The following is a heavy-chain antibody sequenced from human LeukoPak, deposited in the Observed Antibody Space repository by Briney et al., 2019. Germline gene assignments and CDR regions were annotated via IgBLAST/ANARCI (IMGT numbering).Heavy chain of an antibody. D-gene: IGHD3-22*01. Sequence: SEPLSFTCTASGGFFSSYYWSWIRQPPGNGLEWIGYIAYSGSTDYNPSLQSRVTISVDTSKNTFSLKRSCVTAADTAVYYCARECYYDSSSYFPDAFDIWGRGTMVTVSS. CDR3: ARECYYDSSSYFPDAFDI. CDR2: IAYSGST. V-gene: IGHV4-59*01. J-gene: IGHJ3*02. CDR1: GGFFSSYY.